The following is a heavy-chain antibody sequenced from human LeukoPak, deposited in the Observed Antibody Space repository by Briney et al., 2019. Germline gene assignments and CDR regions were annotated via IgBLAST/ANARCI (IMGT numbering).Heavy chain of an antibody. D-gene: IGHD5-18*01. Sequence: GGSLRLSCAASGFTFSGYSMSWVRQAPGKGPEWVSTISGSGDATYYADSVKGRFTIARDNSKNTLYLYMNSLRAEDTAVYYCAKVLSAMASFDYWGQGTLVTVSS. J-gene: IGHJ4*02. CDR2: ISGSGDAT. CDR3: AKVLSAMASFDY. V-gene: IGHV3-23*01. CDR1: GFTFSGYS.